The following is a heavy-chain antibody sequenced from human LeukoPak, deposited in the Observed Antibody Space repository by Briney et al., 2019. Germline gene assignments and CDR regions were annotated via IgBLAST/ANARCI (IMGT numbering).Heavy chain of an antibody. V-gene: IGHV3-11*04. CDR1: GFAFSDYC. J-gene: IGHJ4*02. CDR2: TKGSGSGM. CDR3: SRDDNWGFDY. D-gene: IGHD7-27*01. Sequence: GGSLRLSWAASGFAFSDYCMNWVRQAPGKGLEWIANTKGSGSGMGSGSYYAGAVQGRFTISRDNAKNSLYLQMNSLRAEDTAFYYCSRDDNWGFDYWGQGALVTVSS.